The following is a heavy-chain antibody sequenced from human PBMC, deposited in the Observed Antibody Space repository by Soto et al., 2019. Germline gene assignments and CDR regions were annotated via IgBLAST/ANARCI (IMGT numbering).Heavy chain of an antibody. CDR2: ISAGGGVT. Sequence: GGSLRLSCAASGFTFSRYDMSWVRQAPGKRLEWVPSISAGGGVTDYPDSVKGRFTISRDNSENTVSLQMSGLRAEDTAVYYCAKGPSSGYYWFENWGQGTLVTVSS. D-gene: IGHD3-22*01. J-gene: IGHJ4*02. CDR3: AKGPSSGYYWFEN. V-gene: IGHV3-23*01. CDR1: GFTFSRYD.